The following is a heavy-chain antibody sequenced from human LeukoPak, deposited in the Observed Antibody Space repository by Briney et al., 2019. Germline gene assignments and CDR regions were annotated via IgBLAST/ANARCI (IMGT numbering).Heavy chain of an antibody. Sequence: ASVKVSCKASGYTFTSYGISWVRQAPGQGLEWMGWISAYNGNTNYAQKLQGRVTMTTDTSTSTAYMELRSLRSDDTAVYHCARVQYYDSSGFRSRGFAFDIWGQGTMVTVSS. CDR1: GYTFTSYG. CDR3: ARVQYYDSSGFRSRGFAFDI. CDR2: ISAYNGNT. J-gene: IGHJ3*02. V-gene: IGHV1-18*01. D-gene: IGHD3-22*01.